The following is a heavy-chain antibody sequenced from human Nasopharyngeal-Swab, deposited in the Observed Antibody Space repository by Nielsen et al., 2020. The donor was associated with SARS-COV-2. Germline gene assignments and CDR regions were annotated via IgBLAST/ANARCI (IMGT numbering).Heavy chain of an antibody. V-gene: IGHV3-64*01. D-gene: IGHD3-10*01. CDR3: ARGAGDYYFYYGMDV. CDR2: IRSIGDST. CDR1: GFSISSYG. Sequence: GESLKISCAASGFSISSYGMNWVRQAPGKGLEYVSGIRSIGDSTYYTNSVKGRFSITRDNSKNTLYLQMGSLRAEDMAVYYCARGAGDYYFYYGMDVWGQGTTVTVSS. J-gene: IGHJ6*02.